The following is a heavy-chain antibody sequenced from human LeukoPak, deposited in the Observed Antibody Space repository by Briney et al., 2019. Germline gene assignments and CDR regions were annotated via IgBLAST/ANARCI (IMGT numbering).Heavy chain of an antibody. Sequence: SETLSLTCTVSGGSISSYYWSWIRQPPGKGLEWIGYIYYSGSTNHNPSLKSRVTISVDTSKNQFSLKLSSVTAADTAVYYCARASGYSGYDPLDYWGQGTLVTVSS. CDR1: GGSISSYY. J-gene: IGHJ4*02. V-gene: IGHV4-59*01. CDR2: IYYSGST. D-gene: IGHD5-12*01. CDR3: ARASGYSGYDPLDY.